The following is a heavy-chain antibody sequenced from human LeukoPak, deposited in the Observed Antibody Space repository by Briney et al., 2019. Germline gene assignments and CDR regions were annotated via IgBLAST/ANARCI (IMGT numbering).Heavy chain of an antibody. CDR1: GFSFSSYA. V-gene: IGHV3-23*01. J-gene: IGHJ4*02. CDR2: ISGSGGST. Sequence: GGSLRLSCAASGFSFSSYAMSWVRQAPGKGLEWVSAISGSGGSTYYADSVKGRFTISRDNSKNTLYLQMNSLRAEDTAVYYCASVIAGAGLFDYWGQGTLVTVSS. D-gene: IGHD6-19*01. CDR3: ASVIAGAGLFDY.